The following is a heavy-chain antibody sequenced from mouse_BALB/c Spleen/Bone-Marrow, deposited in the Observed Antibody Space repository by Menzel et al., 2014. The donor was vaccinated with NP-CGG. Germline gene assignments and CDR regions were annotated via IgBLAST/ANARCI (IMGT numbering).Heavy chain of an antibody. D-gene: IGHD2-4*01. CDR1: GYIFTSYY. J-gene: IGHJ4*01. Sequence: VQLQQSGPELVKPGASVKISCKASGYIFTSYYIHWVKQRPGQGLEWIGYIYPRDGSTNYNEKFKGKATLTADTSSSTAYMQLSSLTSEDSAVYFCADYPYAMDYWGQGTSVTVSS. CDR2: IYPRDGST. V-gene: IGHV1S12*01. CDR3: ADYPYAMDY.